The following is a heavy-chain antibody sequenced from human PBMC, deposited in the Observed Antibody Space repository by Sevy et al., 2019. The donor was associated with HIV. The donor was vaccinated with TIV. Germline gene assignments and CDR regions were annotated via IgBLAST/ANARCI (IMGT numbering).Heavy chain of an antibody. CDR3: AREGGGSYSDAFDI. Sequence: GGSLRLSCAASGFTFSSYWMSWVRQAPGKGLEWVANIKQDGSEKYDVDSVKGRFTISRDNAKNSLYLQMNSLRAEDTAVYYCAREGGGSYSDAFDIWGQGTMVTVSS. V-gene: IGHV3-7*03. D-gene: IGHD1-26*01. J-gene: IGHJ3*02. CDR2: IKQDGSEK. CDR1: GFTFSSYW.